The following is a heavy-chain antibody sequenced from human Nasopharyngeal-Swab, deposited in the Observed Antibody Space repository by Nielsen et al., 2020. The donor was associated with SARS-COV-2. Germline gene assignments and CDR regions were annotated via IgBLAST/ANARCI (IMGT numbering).Heavy chain of an antibody. CDR3: ARESKKVAGLPNYYYYGMDV. J-gene: IGHJ6*02. CDR2: IIPIFGTA. V-gene: IGHV1-69*13. Sequence: SVKVSCKASGGTFSSYAISWVRQAPGQGLEWMGGIIPIFGTANYAQKFQGRVTITADESTSTAYMELSSLRSEDTAVYYRARESKKVAGLPNYYYYGMDVWGQGTAVTVSS. D-gene: IGHD6-19*01. CDR1: GGTFSSYA.